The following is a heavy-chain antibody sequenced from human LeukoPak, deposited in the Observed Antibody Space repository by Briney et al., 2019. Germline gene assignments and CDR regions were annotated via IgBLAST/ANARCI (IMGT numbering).Heavy chain of an antibody. CDR3: AKGLSIAVAGTLSFDY. CDR1: GFTFSSYA. J-gene: IGHJ4*02. CDR2: ISGSGGST. Sequence: QSGGSLRLSCAASGFTFSSYAMSWVRQAPGKGLEWVSGISGSGGSTHYADSVKGRFTISRDNSKNTLYLQMNSLRDEDTAVYYCAKGLSIAVAGTLSFDYWGQGTLGTVSS. V-gene: IGHV3-23*01. D-gene: IGHD6-19*01.